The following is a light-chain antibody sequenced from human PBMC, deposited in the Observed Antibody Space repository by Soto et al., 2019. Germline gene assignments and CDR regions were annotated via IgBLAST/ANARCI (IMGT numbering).Light chain of an antibody. V-gene: IGKV3-20*01. Sequence: EIVLTQSPGTLSLSPGERATLSCRASQSVSSSYLAWYQQKPGQAPRLLIYGASSRATGIPDRFSGSGSGAYFTLTISRLEPEEFAVYYWQHYGSSRTFGQGTKVEIK. CDR3: QHYGSSRT. CDR2: GAS. CDR1: QSVSSSY. J-gene: IGKJ1*01.